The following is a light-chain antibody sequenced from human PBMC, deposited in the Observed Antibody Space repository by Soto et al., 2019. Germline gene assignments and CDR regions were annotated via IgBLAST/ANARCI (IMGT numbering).Light chain of an antibody. V-gene: IGLV2-14*03. CDR3: SSYTTSSTYV. Sequence: QSALTQPASVSGSPGQSITISCTGTSSDVGAYNYVSWYQQHPGKAPKLMIYDVTNRPSGVSNRFSGSKSDYTASLTISGLQAEDEADYYCSSYTTSSTYVFGTGTMVTVL. CDR1: SSDVGAYNY. J-gene: IGLJ1*01. CDR2: DVT.